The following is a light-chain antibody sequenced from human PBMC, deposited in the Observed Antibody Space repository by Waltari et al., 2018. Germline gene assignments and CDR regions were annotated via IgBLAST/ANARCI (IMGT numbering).Light chain of an antibody. J-gene: IGKJ1*01. CDR3: QERGRT. Sequence: EIVLTQSPGTLSLSPGERANLPCRASQSVSSSYLAWYQQKPGQAPRLLIYGASSRATGIPDRFSGSGSGTDFTLTISRLEPEDFAVYYCQERGRTFGQGTKVEIK. CDR1: QSVSSSY. CDR2: GAS. V-gene: IGKV3-20*01.